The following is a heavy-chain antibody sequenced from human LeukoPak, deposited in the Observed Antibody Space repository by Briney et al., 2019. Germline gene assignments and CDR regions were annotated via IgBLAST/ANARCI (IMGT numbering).Heavy chain of an antibody. CDR1: GLTFSTTG. J-gene: IGHJ4*02. V-gene: IGHV3-21*06. D-gene: IGHD1-14*01. Sequence: GGSLRLSCTASGLTFSTTGFNWVRQAPGKGLEWVASIGPTGSDRYHADSIKGRFTISRDNANNFLYLQMNSLRAEDTAVYYCATETNGRHYDYWGQGTLLTVSS. CDR2: IGPTGSDR. CDR3: ATETNGRHYDY.